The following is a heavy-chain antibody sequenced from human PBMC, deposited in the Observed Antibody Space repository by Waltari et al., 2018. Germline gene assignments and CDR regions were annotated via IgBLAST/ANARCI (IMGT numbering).Heavy chain of an antibody. CDR1: GFTFSSYW. D-gene: IGHD6-13*01. V-gene: IGHV3-7*01. CDR2: IKQDGSEK. Sequence: EVQLVESGGGLVQPGGSLRLSCAASGFTFSSYWMSWVRQAPGKGLEWVANIKQDGSEKYYVDSVKGRFTISRDNAKNSLYLQINSLRAEDTAVYYCARWYSSSWYNWFDPWGQGTLVTVSS. J-gene: IGHJ5*02. CDR3: ARWYSSSWYNWFDP.